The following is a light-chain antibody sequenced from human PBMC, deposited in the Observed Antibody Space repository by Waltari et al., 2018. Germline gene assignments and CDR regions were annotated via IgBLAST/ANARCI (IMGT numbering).Light chain of an antibody. CDR2: ATS. V-gene: IGKV1-39*01. Sequence: DIQMTQSPSPLSASVGARVTITCRAKNTISSYFNWYQQKPGKSPRLLIYATSSLQSGVPSRFSGSRSGTDFTLTISSLHPEDFATYYCQQSYSSPPFTFGPGTKVDIK. J-gene: IGKJ3*01. CDR1: NTISSY. CDR3: QQSYSSPPFT.